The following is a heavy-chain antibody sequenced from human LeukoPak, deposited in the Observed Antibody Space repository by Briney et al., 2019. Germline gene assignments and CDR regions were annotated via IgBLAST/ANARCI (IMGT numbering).Heavy chain of an antibody. CDR2: ISQNGDS. J-gene: IGHJ3*02. CDR3: ARSQTYYYDSSVAFDI. V-gene: IGHV4-34*01. D-gene: IGHD3-22*01. CDR1: GGSLSFYY. Sequence: PSETLSLTCGVSGGSLSFYYWSWIRQSPGKGLEWIAEISQNGDSNYNMSLKSRVTISLDKSKNQVSLKLNSVTAADTAVYYCARSQTYYYDSSVAFDIWGQGTMVTVSS.